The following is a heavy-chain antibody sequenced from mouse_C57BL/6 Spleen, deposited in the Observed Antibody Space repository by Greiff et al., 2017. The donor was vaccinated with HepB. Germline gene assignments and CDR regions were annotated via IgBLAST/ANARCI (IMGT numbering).Heavy chain of an antibody. D-gene: IGHD1-1*01. CDR3: TSYCGSSSWFAY. CDR2: IRNKANNHAT. Sequence: EVQGVESGGGLVQPGGSMKLPCAASGFTFSDAWMDWVRQSPEKGLEWVAEIRNKANNHATYYAESVKGRFTISRDESKSSVYLQMNSLRTEDTGIYYRTSYCGSSSWFAYWSQGTLVTVSA. J-gene: IGHJ3*01. CDR1: GFTFSDAW. V-gene: IGHV6-6*01.